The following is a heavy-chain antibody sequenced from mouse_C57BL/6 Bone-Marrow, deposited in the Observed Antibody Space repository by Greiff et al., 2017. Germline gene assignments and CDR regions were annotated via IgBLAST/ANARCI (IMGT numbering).Heavy chain of an antibody. Sequence: EVKLQQSGAELVRPGASVKLSCTASGFNIKDAYIHWVKQRPEQGLEWIGWIDPEIGDTEYASKFQGKATITSDPSSNTAYLQLSSLTSEDTAVYYCSSFVGNYFDFWGQGTPLTVAS. CDR1: GFNIKDAY. V-gene: IGHV14-4*01. CDR2: IDPEIGDT. CDR3: SSFVGNYFDF. D-gene: IGHD1-1*02. J-gene: IGHJ2*01.